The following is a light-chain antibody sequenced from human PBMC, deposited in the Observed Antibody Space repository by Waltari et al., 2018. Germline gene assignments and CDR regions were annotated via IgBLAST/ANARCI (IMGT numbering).Light chain of an antibody. Sequence: QSALTQPASVSGSLGQSSTIPCPGTYRDVGTYNLFAWYQQHPGKAPKLLIFDVTARPSGVSNRFSGSKSGNTASLTISGLQAEDEADYYCCSYAGNFIWVFGGGTKLTVL. J-gene: IGLJ3*02. CDR1: YRDVGTYNL. CDR2: DVT. CDR3: CSYAGNFIWV. V-gene: IGLV2-23*02.